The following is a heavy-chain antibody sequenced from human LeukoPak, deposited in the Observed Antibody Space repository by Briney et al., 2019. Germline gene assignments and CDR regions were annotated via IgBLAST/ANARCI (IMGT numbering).Heavy chain of an antibody. D-gene: IGHD3-22*01. CDR3: VRLRRNGDTSGYYYYYDY. J-gene: IGHJ4*02. V-gene: IGHV3-21*06. Sequence: GGSLRLSCAASQFSLSSYSFNWVRQAPGQGLEWVASINKGATHTYYADSMRGRFTVSRDDAKNSLFLQMHSLSAEDTAVYYCVRLRRNGDTSGYYYYYDYWGRGTLVTVSS. CDR2: INKGATHT. CDR1: QFSLSSYS.